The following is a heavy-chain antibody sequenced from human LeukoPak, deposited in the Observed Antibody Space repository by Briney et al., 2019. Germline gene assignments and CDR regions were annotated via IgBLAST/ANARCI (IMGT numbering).Heavy chain of an antibody. CDR3: ARGPAANSGNYYAGDY. Sequence: PGGSLRLSCAASGFTFSSYEMNWVRQAPGKGLEWVSYISSSGSTIYYADSVKGRFTISGDNAKNTLYLQMNSLKSEDSAAYYCARGPAANSGNYYAGDYWGQGTLVTVSS. D-gene: IGHD1-26*01. V-gene: IGHV3-48*03. CDR1: GFTFSSYE. CDR2: ISSSGSTI. J-gene: IGHJ4*02.